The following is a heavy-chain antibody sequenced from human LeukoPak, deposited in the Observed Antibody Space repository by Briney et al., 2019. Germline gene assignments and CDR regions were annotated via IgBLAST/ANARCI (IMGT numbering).Heavy chain of an antibody. CDR3: ATSGNYDYVWGRHYFDY. Sequence: SETLSLTCTVSGGSISSYYWSWIRQPPGKGLEWIGYIYYSGSTNYNPSLKSRVTISVDTSKNQFSLKLSSVTAADTAVYYCATSGNYDYVWGRHYFDYWGQGTLVTVSS. D-gene: IGHD3-16*01. J-gene: IGHJ4*02. V-gene: IGHV4-59*01. CDR2: IYYSGST. CDR1: GGSISSYY.